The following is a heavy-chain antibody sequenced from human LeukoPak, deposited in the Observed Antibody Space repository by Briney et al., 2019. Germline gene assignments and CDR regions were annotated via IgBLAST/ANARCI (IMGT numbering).Heavy chain of an antibody. D-gene: IGHD5-24*01. V-gene: IGHV3-30*18. CDR1: GFTFSSYG. CDR2: ISYDGSNK. CDR3: AKDSSGGWLRSYYFDS. J-gene: IGHJ4*02. Sequence: GGSLRLSCAASGFTFSSYGMHWVRQAPGKGLEWVAVISYDGSNKDYADSVKGRFTISRDNYKNTLYVQMNSLRAEDTAVYYCAKDSSGGWLRSYYFDSWGQGTLVTVSS.